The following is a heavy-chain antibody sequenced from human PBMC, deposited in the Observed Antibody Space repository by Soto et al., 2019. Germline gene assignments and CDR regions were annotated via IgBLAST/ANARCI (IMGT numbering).Heavy chain of an antibody. J-gene: IGHJ6*01. D-gene: IGHD5-18*01. Sequence: QVQLQESGPGLVKPSQTLSLTCTVPGKGLEWIGYIYYSGSTYYNPSLKSRVTISVDTSKNQFSLKLSSVTAADTAVYYCARASPVVTDVW. V-gene: IGHV4-30-4*01. CDR3: ARASPVVTDV. CDR2: IYYSGST.